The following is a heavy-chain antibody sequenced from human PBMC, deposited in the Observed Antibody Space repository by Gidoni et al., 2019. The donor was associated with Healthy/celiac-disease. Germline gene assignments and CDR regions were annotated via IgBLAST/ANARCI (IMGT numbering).Heavy chain of an antibody. J-gene: IGHJ6*03. CDR2: IIPIFGTA. V-gene: IGHV1-69*01. CDR1: GGTFSSYA. Sequence: QVQLVQSGAEVKKPGSSVTVSCKASGGTFSSYAISWVRQAPGQGLEWMGGIIPIFGTANYAQKFQGRVTITADESTSTAYMELSSLRSEDTAVYYCARGGLRHDSSGYGYYYYYMDVWGKGTTVTVSS. D-gene: IGHD3-22*01. CDR3: ARGGLRHDSSGYGYYYYYMDV.